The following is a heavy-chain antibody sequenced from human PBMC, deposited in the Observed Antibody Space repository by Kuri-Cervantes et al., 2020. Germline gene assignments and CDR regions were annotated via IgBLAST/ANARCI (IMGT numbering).Heavy chain of an antibody. CDR3: ARFHSAAGKEVCDY. V-gene: IGHV3-30-3*01. CDR1: GFTFSGYA. D-gene: IGHD6-13*01. J-gene: IGHJ4*02. CDR2: ISYDGSNK. Sequence: GESLKISCAASGFTFSGYAMHWVRQAPGKGLEWVAVISYDGSNKYYADSVKGRFSISRDNSKNTLYLQMNSLRAEDTAVYYCARFHSAAGKEVCDYWGQGTLVTVSS.